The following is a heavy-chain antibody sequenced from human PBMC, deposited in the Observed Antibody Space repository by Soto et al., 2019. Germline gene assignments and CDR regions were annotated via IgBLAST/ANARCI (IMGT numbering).Heavy chain of an antibody. D-gene: IGHD1-1*01. CDR3: VRGLYTGSPHFFY. CDR1: EFTFSTYW. Sequence: PGGSLRLSCAASEFTFSTYWMTWVCQTPGKGLEWVANIDGDGSEKNYVDSVKGRFTVSRDNAKRSLYLQMNSLRVEDTAVYYCVRGLYTGSPHFFYWGQGTLVTVS. J-gene: IGHJ4*02. V-gene: IGHV3-7*05. CDR2: IDGDGSEK.